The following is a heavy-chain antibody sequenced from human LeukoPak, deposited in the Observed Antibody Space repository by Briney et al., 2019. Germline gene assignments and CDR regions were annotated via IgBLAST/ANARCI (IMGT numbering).Heavy chain of an antibody. D-gene: IGHD3-10*01. Sequence: SETLSLTCTVSGVSISSSNSYWGWIRQPPGKGLEWIGSIYYSGNTYYNASLKSRVTISVDTSKNQFSLKLSSVTAADTAVYYCARGVGWFGELNWFDPWGQGTLVTVSS. CDR1: GVSISSSNSY. J-gene: IGHJ5*02. CDR3: ARGVGWFGELNWFDP. CDR2: IYYSGNT. V-gene: IGHV4-39*07.